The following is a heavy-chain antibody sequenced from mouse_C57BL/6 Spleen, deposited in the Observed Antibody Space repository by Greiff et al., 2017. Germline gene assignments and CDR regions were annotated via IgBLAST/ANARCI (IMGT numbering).Heavy chain of an antibody. D-gene: IGHD1-1*01. J-gene: IGHJ3*01. CDR1: GYYITSGYY. CDR3: ARDGDSGSSYYWFAY. Sequence: EVQLQQSGPGLVKPSQSLSLTCSVTGYYITSGYYWNWIRQFPGNKLEWMGYISYDGSNNYNPSLKNRISITRDTSKNQFFLNLNSVTTEDTATYFCARDGDSGSSYYWFAYWGQGTLVTVSA. V-gene: IGHV3-6*01. CDR2: ISYDGSN.